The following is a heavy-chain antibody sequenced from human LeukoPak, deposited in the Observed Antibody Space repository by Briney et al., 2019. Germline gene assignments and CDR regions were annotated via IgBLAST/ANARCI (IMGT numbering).Heavy chain of an antibody. J-gene: IGHJ4*02. D-gene: IGHD3-9*01. CDR1: GGSISSYY. CDR2: IYYSGST. Sequence: SETLSLTCTVSGGSISSYYWSWIRQPPGKGLEWIGYIYYSGSTNYNPSLKSRVTISVDTSKNQFSLNLSSVTAADTAVYYCARLGYYDILTGYEYFDYWGQGTLVTVSS. CDR3: ARLGYYDILTGYEYFDY. V-gene: IGHV4-59*08.